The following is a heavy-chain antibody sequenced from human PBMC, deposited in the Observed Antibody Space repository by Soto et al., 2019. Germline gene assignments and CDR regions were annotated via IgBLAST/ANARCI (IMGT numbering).Heavy chain of an antibody. D-gene: IGHD3-10*01. CDR3: ASSDPVLWFGESPDRFDY. V-gene: IGHV4-59*08. CDR2: IYYSGST. J-gene: IGHJ4*02. CDR1: GGSISRYY. Sequence: SETLSLTCTVSGGSISRYYWSWSRQPPGKGLEWIGYIYYSGSTNYNPSLKSRVTISVDTSKNQFSLKLSSVTAADTAVYYCASSDPVLWFGESPDRFDYWGQGTLVTVAS.